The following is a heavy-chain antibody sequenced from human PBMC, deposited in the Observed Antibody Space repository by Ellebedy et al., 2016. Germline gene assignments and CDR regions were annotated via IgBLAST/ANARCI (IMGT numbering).Heavy chain of an antibody. CDR1: GFTFSSYS. Sequence: GESLKISCAASGFTFSSYSMNWVRQAPGKGLEWISYLSGTSTIIHYADSVRGRFTISRDNAKNSLYLQMNSLGADDTAFYYCACSRVWYGFDIWGQGTKVTVSS. CDR2: LSGTSTII. D-gene: IGHD6-19*01. CDR3: ACSRVWYGFDI. J-gene: IGHJ3*02. V-gene: IGHV3-48*04.